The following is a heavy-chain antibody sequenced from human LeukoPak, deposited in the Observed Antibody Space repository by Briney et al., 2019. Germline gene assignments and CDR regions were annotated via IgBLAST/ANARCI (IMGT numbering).Heavy chain of an antibody. CDR2: ISYNGSNK. V-gene: IGHV3-30*18. D-gene: IGHD3-9*01. CDR1: GFTFSSYG. J-gene: IGHJ4*02. Sequence: GSLRLSCVASGFTFSSYGMHWVRQAPGKGLEWVAVISYNGSNKYYADSVKGRFTISRDNSKNTLYLQMNSLRAEDTAVYYCAKEQEVLRYFDWSLSFDYWGQGTLVTVSS. CDR3: AKEQEVLRYFDWSLSFDY.